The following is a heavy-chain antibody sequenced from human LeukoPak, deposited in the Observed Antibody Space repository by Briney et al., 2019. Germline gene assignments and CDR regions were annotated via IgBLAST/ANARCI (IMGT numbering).Heavy chain of an antibody. CDR1: GGSFSGYY. V-gene: IGHV4-34*01. Sequence: SETLSLTCAVYGGSFSGYYWSWLRQPPGKGLEWIGEINHSGSTNYNPSLKSRVTISVDTSKNQFSLKLSSVTAADTAVYYCARELSYSSGWSQFDYWGQGTLVTVSS. CDR2: INHSGST. CDR3: ARELSYSSGWSQFDY. J-gene: IGHJ4*02. D-gene: IGHD6-19*01.